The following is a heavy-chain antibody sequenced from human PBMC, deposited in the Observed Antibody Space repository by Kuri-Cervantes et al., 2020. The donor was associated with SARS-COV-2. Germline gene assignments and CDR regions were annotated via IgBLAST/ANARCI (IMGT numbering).Heavy chain of an antibody. V-gene: IGHV3-23*01. D-gene: IGHD6-6*01. CDR2: ISGSGGST. Sequence: GESLKISCAASGFTFSSYAMSWVRQAPGKGLEWVSAISGSGGSTYYADSVKGRFTISRDNSKNTLYLQMNSLRAEDTAVYYCARGGSSYYCYAMDVWGRGTTVTVSS. CDR1: GFTFSSYA. J-gene: IGHJ6*02. CDR3: ARGGSSYYCYAMDV.